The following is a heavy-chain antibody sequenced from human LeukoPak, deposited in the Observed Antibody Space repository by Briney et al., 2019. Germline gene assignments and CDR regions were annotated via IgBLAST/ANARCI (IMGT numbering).Heavy chain of an antibody. D-gene: IGHD3-22*01. CDR1: GFSFSSYA. V-gene: IGHV3-30*04. CDR2: ILYDGSNE. CDR3: ARGSSGFYDV. Sequence: GGSLRLSCAASGFSFSSYAMHWVRQAPGKGLEWVAVILYDGSNEYYTDSVKGRFTISRDNSKNTLYLQMNSLRAEDTAVFYCARGSSGFYDVWGQGTTVIVSS. J-gene: IGHJ6*02.